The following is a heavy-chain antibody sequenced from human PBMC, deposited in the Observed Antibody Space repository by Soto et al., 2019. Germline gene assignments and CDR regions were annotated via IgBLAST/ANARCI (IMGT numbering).Heavy chain of an antibody. CDR3: AKDPASGSYIGGAFDI. CDR2: ISYDGSNK. CDR1: GFTFSSYG. Sequence: GGSLRLSCAASGFTFSSYGMHWVRQAPGKGLEWVAVISYDGSNKYYADSVKGRFTISRDNSKNTLYLQMNSLRAEDTAVYYCAKDPASGSYIGGAFDIWGQGTMVTVSS. D-gene: IGHD1-26*01. J-gene: IGHJ3*02. V-gene: IGHV3-30*18.